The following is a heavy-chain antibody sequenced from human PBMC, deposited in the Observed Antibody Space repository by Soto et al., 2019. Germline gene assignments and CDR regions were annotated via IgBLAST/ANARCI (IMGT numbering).Heavy chain of an antibody. Sequence: VQLVESGGGVVRPGRSLRLSCAASGFTFNTHGIHWVRQAPGKGLEWVGVISYDGSKKYYGDSVKGRVTISRDNSKDTLYLEIKSLRPEDTAVYYCAKGDQRVTMIVGGLDSWGQGTLVTVSS. J-gene: IGHJ4*02. D-gene: IGHD3-22*01. V-gene: IGHV3-30*18. CDR2: ISYDGSKK. CDR1: GFTFNTHG. CDR3: AKGDQRVTMIVGGLDS.